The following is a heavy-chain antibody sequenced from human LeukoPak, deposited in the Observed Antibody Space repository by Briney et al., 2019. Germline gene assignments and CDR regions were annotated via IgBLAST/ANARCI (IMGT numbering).Heavy chain of an antibody. Sequence: GESLKVSCKGSGYSFTNYWIGWVRQMPGKGLEWMGIIYPGDSDTRYSPSFQGQVTISADKSITTAYLQWSSLKASDAATYYCARLYYDSSGYRYNWFDPWGQGTLVTVSS. CDR1: GYSFTNYW. CDR2: IYPGDSDT. D-gene: IGHD3-22*01. CDR3: ARLYYDSSGYRYNWFDP. V-gene: IGHV5-51*01. J-gene: IGHJ5*02.